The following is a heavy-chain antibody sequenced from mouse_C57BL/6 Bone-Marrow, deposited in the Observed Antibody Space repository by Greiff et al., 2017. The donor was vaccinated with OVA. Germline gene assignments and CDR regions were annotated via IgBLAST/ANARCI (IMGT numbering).Heavy chain of an antibody. CDR3: ARHGGLGDYYAMDY. CDR1: GFSLTSYG. D-gene: IGHD2-4*01. CDR2: IWSDGST. J-gene: IGHJ4*01. V-gene: IGHV2-6-1*01. Sequence: VKLQESGPGLVAPSQSLSITCTVSGFSLTSYGVHWVRQPPGKGLEWLVVIWSDGSTTYNSALKSRLSISKDNSKSQVFLKMNSLQTDDTAMYYCARHGGLGDYYAMDYWGQGTSVTVSS.